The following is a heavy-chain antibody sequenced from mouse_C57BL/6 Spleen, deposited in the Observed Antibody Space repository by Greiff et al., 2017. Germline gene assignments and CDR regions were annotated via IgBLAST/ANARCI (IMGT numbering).Heavy chain of an antibody. CDR1: GFTFSDYY. CDR2: ISNGGGST. Sequence: EVQVVESGGGLVQPGGSLKLSCAASGFTFSDYYMYWVRQTPEKRLEWVAYISNGGGSTYYPDTVKGRFTISRDNAKNTLYLQMSRLKSEDTAMYYCARRELSYWYFDVWGTGTTVTVSS. D-gene: IGHD3-2*02. J-gene: IGHJ1*03. CDR3: ARRELSYWYFDV. V-gene: IGHV5-12*01.